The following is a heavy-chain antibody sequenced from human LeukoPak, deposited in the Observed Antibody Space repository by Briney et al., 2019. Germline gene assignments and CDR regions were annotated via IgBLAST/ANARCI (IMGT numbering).Heavy chain of an antibody. D-gene: IGHD3-22*01. CDR3: VRAVYYYDSSGYYSDYFDY. J-gene: IGHJ4*02. CDR2: ISSSGSTI. Sequence: PGGSLRLSCAASGFTFSSYEMNWVRQAPGKGLEWVSYISSSGSTIYYADSVKGRFTISRDNAKNSLYLQMNSLRAEDTAVYYCVRAVYYYDSSGYYSDYFDYWGQGTLVTVSS. CDR1: GFTFSSYE. V-gene: IGHV3-48*03.